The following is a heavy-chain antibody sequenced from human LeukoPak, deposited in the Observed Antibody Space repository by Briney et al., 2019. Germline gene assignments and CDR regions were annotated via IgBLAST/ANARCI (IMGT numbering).Heavy chain of an antibody. V-gene: IGHV3-23*01. J-gene: IGHJ5*02. CDR2: IRGSGGST. CDR3: AKDHYYDSSGYSNWFDP. Sequence: PGGSLRLSCAASGFTFSSYAMSWVRQAPGKGLEWVSAIRGSGGSTYYADSVKGRFTISRDNSKNTLYLQMNSLRAEDTAVYYCAKDHYYDSSGYSNWFDPWGQGTLVTVSS. D-gene: IGHD3-22*01. CDR1: GFTFSSYA.